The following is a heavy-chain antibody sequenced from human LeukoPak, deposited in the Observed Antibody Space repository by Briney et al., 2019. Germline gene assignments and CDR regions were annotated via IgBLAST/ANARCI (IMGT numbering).Heavy chain of an antibody. CDR1: GFTFSSYA. D-gene: IGHD3-3*01. CDR3: AKEASYDFWSGYRDAFDT. CDR2: ISGSGGST. J-gene: IGHJ3*02. V-gene: IGHV3-23*01. Sequence: GGSLRLSCAASGFTFSSYAMSWVRQAPGKGLEWVSAISGSGGSTYYADSVKGRFTISRDNSKNTLYLQMNSLRAEDTAVYYCAKEASYDFWSGYRDAFDTWGQGTMVTVSS.